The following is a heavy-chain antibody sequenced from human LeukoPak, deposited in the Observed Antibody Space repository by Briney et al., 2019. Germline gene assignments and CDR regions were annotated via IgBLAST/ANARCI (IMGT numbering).Heavy chain of an antibody. CDR2: IIPIFGTA. CDR1: GGTFSSYA. J-gene: IGHJ4*02. Sequence: GSSVRVSCKASGGTFSSYAISWVRQAPGQGLEWMGGIIPIFGTANYAQKFQGRVTITADESTSTAYMELSSLRSEDTAVYYCARESVAGRGGYFDYWGQGTLVTVSS. V-gene: IGHV1-69*01. D-gene: IGHD6-19*01. CDR3: ARESVAGRGGYFDY.